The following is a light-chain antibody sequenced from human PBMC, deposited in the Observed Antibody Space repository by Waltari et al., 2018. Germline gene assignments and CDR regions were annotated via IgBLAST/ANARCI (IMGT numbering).Light chain of an antibody. CDR1: RILCSSNNRNC. Sequence: DIVMTLFPDSLAVSLGARAPTNCKSSRILCSSNNRNCLAWYQQKPGQPPKLLAYWASTRESGVPDRFSASGSGTDFTLTISSLQAEDVAVYYCQQYSNTPLTFGGGTRVEIK. CDR3: QQYSNTPLT. CDR2: WAS. J-gene: IGKJ4*01. V-gene: IGKV4-1*01.